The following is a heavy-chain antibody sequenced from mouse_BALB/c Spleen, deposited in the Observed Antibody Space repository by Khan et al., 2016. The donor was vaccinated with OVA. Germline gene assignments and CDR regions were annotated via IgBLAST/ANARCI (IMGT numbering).Heavy chain of an antibody. V-gene: IGHV1-77*01. CDR3: SRKWAAWFPY. CDR2: IYPGSDNT. J-gene: IGHJ3*01. CDR1: GYIFTDYN. Sequence: QVQLKESGAELVRPGASVKLSCKASGYIFTDYNINWMRQRTGQGLEWIGEIYPGSDNTYYNERFKGKATLTVDKSSSTAYMRLSSLTSEDYAVYFCSRKWAAWFPYWGQGSLVTISA.